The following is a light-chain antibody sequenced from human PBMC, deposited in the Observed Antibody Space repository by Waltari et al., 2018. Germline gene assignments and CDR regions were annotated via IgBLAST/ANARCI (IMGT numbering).Light chain of an antibody. CDR3: VAWDDSLSATV. J-gene: IGLJ3*02. CDR2: RND. CDR1: SSTLGSHY. Sequence: QSVLTQPHSASGTPGQRVTISCSGSSSTLGSHYVYWYQHPPGTAPKLLIYRNDQRPSGVPDRFSGSKSGTSASLAISELRSEDEADYYCVAWDDSLSATVFGGGTKLTVL. V-gene: IGLV1-47*01.